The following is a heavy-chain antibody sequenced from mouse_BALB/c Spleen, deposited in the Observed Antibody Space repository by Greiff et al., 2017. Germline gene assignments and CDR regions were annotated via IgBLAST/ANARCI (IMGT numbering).Heavy chain of an antibody. V-gene: IGHV2-9*02. Sequence: VQLQESGPGLVAPSQSLSITCTVSGFSLTSYGVHWVRQPPGKGLEWLGVIWAGGSTNYNSALMSRLSISKDYSKSQVFLKMNSLQTDDTAMYYCARDYYGSSYYFDYWGQGTTLTVSS. CDR2: IWAGGST. J-gene: IGHJ2*01. CDR3: ARDYYGSSYYFDY. D-gene: IGHD1-1*01. CDR1: GFSLTSYG.